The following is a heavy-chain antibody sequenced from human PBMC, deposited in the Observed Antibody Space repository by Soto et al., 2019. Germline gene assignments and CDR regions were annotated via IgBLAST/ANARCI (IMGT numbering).Heavy chain of an antibody. V-gene: IGHV1-8*01. CDR3: VRVFGSIDY. D-gene: IGHD3-10*02. CDR1: GYTFTTYD. Sequence: QVQLVQSGDEVKKPGASVKVSCKASGYTFTTYDINWVRQATGQRLEWVGWMNPKRGYTGFAQKFQGRVSMTRDTSINTAYMELSSLRSEDTAVYYSVRVFGSIDYWGQGTLVTVSS. J-gene: IGHJ4*02. CDR2: MNPKRGYT.